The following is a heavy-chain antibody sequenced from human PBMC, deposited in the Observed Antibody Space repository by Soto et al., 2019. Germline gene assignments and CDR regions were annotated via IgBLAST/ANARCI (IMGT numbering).Heavy chain of an antibody. V-gene: IGHV3-15*07. CDR1: GFIFSNAW. CDR2: VKSKTDGGTT. Sequence: EVHLVESGGGLVKPGGSLRLSCAASGFIFSNAWINWVRQAPGKGLEWVGRVKSKTDGGTTDFAAPVKGRLAISSDDSKNILYMEMHSLTTEDTSIYSCTTDSYRTNVIVRFDYWGHGTLVTVSS. D-gene: IGHD1-26*01. J-gene: IGHJ4*01. CDR3: TTDSYRTNVIVRFDY.